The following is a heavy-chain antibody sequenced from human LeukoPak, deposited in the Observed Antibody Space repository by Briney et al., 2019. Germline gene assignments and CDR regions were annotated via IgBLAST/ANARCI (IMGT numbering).Heavy chain of an antibody. CDR1: GFSFISSW. CDR2: INSDGSTT. D-gene: IGHD1-26*01. J-gene: IGHJ4*02. V-gene: IGHV3-74*01. Sequence: GGSLRLSCAASGFSFISSWMHWVRQAPGKGLVWISRINSDGSTTTYADSVKGRFTISRDNAKNTLYLQMNSLRADDTAVYYCVGDSPEWDLPLDYSGQGTLVTVSS. CDR3: VGDSPEWDLPLDY.